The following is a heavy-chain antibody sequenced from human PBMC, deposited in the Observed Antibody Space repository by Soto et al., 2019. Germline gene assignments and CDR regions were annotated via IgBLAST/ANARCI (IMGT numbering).Heavy chain of an antibody. CDR2: LGGSGGNT. CDR3: ARVASDYINSADH. Sequence: GGSLRLSCAASGFIFNAYAMTWVRQAPGKGLEWVSALGGSGGNTYYAASVKGRFTISRDNSKDTVDLEMNRLRVDDTAVYFCARVASDYINSADHWGQGILVTVSS. D-gene: IGHD4-4*01. V-gene: IGHV3-23*01. J-gene: IGHJ4*02. CDR1: GFIFNAYA.